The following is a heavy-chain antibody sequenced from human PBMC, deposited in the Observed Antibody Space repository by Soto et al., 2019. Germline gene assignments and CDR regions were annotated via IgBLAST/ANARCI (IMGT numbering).Heavy chain of an antibody. J-gene: IGHJ4*02. CDR2: LQTDGSHP. CDR1: GFTFDYYW. CDR3: ARGGDPDY. Sequence: EVQLVESGGGLVQPGGSLRLSCVASGFTFDYYWMHWVRQAPGEGLMWVSRLQTDGSHPAYADSVKGRFTISRDNPKNTLYMIMNNLRAEDTAVYYCARGGDPDYWGQGTLVTVSS. V-gene: IGHV3-74*01.